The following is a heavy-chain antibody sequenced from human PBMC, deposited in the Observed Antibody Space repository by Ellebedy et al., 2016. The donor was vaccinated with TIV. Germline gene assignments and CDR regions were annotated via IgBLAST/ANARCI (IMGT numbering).Heavy chain of an antibody. D-gene: IGHD6-19*01. V-gene: IGHV3-66*01. CDR2: ISSGGTT. Sequence: GESLKIPCAASGFTVSSNYMSWVRQAPGKGLEWVSVISSGGTTYYADSVKGRFSVSRDNANNTMYLQMNSRRAEDTAIYYCARRYTSGWAPFHYWGQGTLVTVSS. CDR3: ARRYTSGWAPFHY. CDR1: GFTVSSNY. J-gene: IGHJ4*02.